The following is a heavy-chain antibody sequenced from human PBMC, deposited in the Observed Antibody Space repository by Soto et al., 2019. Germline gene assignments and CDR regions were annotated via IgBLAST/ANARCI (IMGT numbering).Heavy chain of an antibody. CDR3: ARDPRTARASAMDV. J-gene: IGHJ6*02. CDR2: VWYDGSNG. V-gene: IGHV3-33*01. D-gene: IGHD6-6*01. Sequence: QVQLVESGGGVVQPGRSLRLSCAAYGFIFRNVGMHWVRQAPGKGLEWVAGVWYDGSNGVSADSVKGRFTISRDNSKNTLYLQMTSLRAEDTAVYYCARDPRTARASAMDVWGQGTTVTLSS. CDR1: GFIFRNVG.